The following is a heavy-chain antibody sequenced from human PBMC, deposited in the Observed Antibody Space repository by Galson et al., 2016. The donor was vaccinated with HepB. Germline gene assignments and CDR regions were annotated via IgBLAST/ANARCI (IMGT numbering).Heavy chain of an antibody. CDR1: GDSVSTNSAA. D-gene: IGHD3-16*02. Sequence: CAISGDSVSTNSAAWNWIRQSPSRGLEWLGRTYYRSKWYNDYAASVKGRITIKPDTSKNQFSLQLNSLTPEDTAIYYCARVVYEYVRGSYRHSPRGMDVRGQGTTVTVSS. CDR2: TYYRSKWYN. CDR3: ARVVYEYVRGSYRHSPRGMDV. V-gene: IGHV6-1*01. J-gene: IGHJ6*02.